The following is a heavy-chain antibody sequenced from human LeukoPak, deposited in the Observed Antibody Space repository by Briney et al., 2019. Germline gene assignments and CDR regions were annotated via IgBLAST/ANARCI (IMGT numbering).Heavy chain of an antibody. D-gene: IGHD3-22*01. CDR3: AKVKTDSSGYYPNSYFDY. J-gene: IGHJ4*02. CDR2: ISGSGGST. V-gene: IGHV3-23*01. Sequence: GSLRLSCAASGFTFSSYAMSWVRQAPGKGLEWVSAISGSGGSTYYADSVKGRFTISRDNSKNTLYLQMNSLRAEDTAVYYCAKVKTDSSGYYPNSYFDYWGQGTLVTVSS. CDR1: GFTFSSYA.